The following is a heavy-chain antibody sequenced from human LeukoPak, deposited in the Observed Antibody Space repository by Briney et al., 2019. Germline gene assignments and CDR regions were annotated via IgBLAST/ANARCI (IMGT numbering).Heavy chain of an antibody. CDR1: GFTFSSYA. D-gene: IGHD4-23*01. V-gene: IGHV3-64*01. CDR2: ISSNGGST. J-gene: IGHJ4*02. Sequence: PGGSLRLSCAASGFTFSSYAMHWVRQAPGKGLEYVSSISSNGGSTYYANSVKGRFTISRDNSKNTLYLQMDSLRPDDIAVYYWGRGSGGIPMTGTVDWGQGTLVTVSS. CDR3: GRGSGGIPMTGTVD.